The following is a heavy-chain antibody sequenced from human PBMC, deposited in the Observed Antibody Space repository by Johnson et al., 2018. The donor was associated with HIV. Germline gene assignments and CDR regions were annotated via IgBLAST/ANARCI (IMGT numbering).Heavy chain of an antibody. CDR2: IRYDRSNK. CDR3: ARDLDTAMVTCAFDI. CDR1: GFTFSSYG. D-gene: IGHD5-18*01. V-gene: IGHV3-30*02. J-gene: IGHJ3*02. Sequence: VQLVESGGGVVQPGGSLRLSCAASGFTFSSYGMHWVRQAPGKGLEWVAFIRYDRSNKYNADSVRGRFTISRDNSKNTLYLQMNSLRAEDTAVYYCARDLDTAMVTCAFDIWGQGTMVTVSS.